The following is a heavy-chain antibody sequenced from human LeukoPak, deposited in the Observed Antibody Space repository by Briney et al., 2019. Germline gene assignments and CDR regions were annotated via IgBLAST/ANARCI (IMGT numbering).Heavy chain of an antibody. CDR3: AKDWGCSGGSCYSLDYFDY. V-gene: IGHV3-64D*09. D-gene: IGHD2-15*01. Sequence: QPGGYLRLSCSASGFTFSNFVMHWVRQAPGKGLEYVAIINDNGYNTDYAGSVKGRFTVARDNSKNTLYLQMSSLRPEDTAVYYCAKDWGCSGGSCYSLDYFDYWGQGTLDSVSS. CDR1: GFTFSNFV. J-gene: IGHJ4*02. CDR2: INDNGYNT.